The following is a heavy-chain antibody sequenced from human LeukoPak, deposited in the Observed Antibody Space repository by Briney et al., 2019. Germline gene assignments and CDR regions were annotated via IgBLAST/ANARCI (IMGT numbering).Heavy chain of an antibody. CDR1: GYVIRSGYF. Sequence: SETLSLMCSVSGYVIRSGYFWAWIRQPPGKELEWIASVYHNGSAFYNPSLKSRASISVDTSSNQFSLTLTSVSVADTAVYHCARLSSWFVAFWGQGSLVTVSS. J-gene: IGHJ1*01. CDR3: ARLSSWFVAF. D-gene: IGHD6-13*01. CDR2: VYHNGSA. V-gene: IGHV4-38-2*02.